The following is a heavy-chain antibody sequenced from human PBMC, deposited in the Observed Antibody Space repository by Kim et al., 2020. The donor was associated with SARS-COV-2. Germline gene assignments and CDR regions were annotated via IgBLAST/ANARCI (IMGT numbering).Heavy chain of an antibody. CDR3: ARLMGTSCNVGHSPTDY. J-gene: IGHJ4*01. Sequence: GGSLRLSCAASGFNFSAYYMTWIRQAPGKGLEWVSYLSHSTTSTNYADSVKGRFTISRENAKNSLYLRMNSLRAEDTAVYYCARLMGTSCNVGHSPTDYWGQGTPVTVSS. D-gene: IGHD2-2*01. CDR1: GFNFSAYY. CDR2: LSHSTTST. V-gene: IGHV3-11*03.